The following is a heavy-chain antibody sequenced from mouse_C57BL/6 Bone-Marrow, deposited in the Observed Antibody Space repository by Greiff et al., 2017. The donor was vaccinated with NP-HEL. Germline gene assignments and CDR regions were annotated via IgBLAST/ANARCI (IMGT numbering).Heavy chain of an antibody. J-gene: IGHJ1*03. Sequence: EVQLQQSGAELVRPGASVKLSCTASGFNITDDYMHWVKQRPEQGLEWIGWIDPENGDTEYASKFQGKATLTADTSSNTAYLQLSSLTSEDTAVYYCTPIYYGNYVGYRYFDVWGTGTTVTVSS. CDR3: TPIYYGNYVGYRYFDV. CDR1: GFNITDDY. V-gene: IGHV14-4*01. D-gene: IGHD2-1*01. CDR2: IDPENGDT.